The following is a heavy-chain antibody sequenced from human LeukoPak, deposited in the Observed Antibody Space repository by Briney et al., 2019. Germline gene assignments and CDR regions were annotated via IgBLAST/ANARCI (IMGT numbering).Heavy chain of an antibody. V-gene: IGHV3-21*01. Sequence: GGSVGLFCGASGFTFSIYSMNWVRQAPAKGLVWVSFISSCSTYTYYADSVKGRSTISRDNAKNSLYLQMNSLRAEDTAVYYCARKDYGGNAFSYWGQGTLVTVSS. CDR3: ARKDYGGNAFSY. D-gene: IGHD4-23*01. CDR2: ISSCSTYT. CDR1: GFTFSIYS. J-gene: IGHJ4*02.